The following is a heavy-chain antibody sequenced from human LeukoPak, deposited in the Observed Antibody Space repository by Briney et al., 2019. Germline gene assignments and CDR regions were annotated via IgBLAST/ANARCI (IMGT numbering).Heavy chain of an antibody. CDR1: GFTFSSYA. D-gene: IGHD2-15*01. CDR2: ISYDGSNK. J-gene: IGHJ3*02. CDR3: ARGNKGCDI. Sequence: PGGSLRLSCAASGFTFSSYAMHWVRQAPGKGLEWVAVISYDGSNKYYADSVKGRFTISRDNSKNTLYLQMNSLRVEDTAVYYCARGNKGCDIWGQGTMVTVSA. V-gene: IGHV3-30-3*01.